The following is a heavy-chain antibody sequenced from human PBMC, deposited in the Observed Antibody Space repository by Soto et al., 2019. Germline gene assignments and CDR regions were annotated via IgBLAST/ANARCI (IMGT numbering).Heavy chain of an antibody. CDR2: IRSKANSYAT. V-gene: IGHV3-73*01. J-gene: IGHJ4*02. Sequence: GGSLRLSCAGSGFTFSDSAVHWVRHASGKGLEWVGRIRSKANSYATTYAASVKGRFTISRDDSENTAYLEMNSLKTEDTAIYYCATGMNYNIDYWGQGTLVTVSS. CDR3: ATGMNYNIDY. D-gene: IGHD1-7*01. CDR1: GFTFSDSA.